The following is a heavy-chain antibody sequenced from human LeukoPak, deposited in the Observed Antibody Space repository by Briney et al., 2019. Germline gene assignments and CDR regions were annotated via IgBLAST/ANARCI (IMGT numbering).Heavy chain of an antibody. D-gene: IGHD3-10*01. Sequence: PGGSLRLSCAASGFTFSSYSMNWVRQAPGKGLEWVSSISSSSSYIYYADSVKGRFTISRDNAKNTLYLQMNSLRAEDTAVYYCARASGGHYYYGSGSYLGWFDPWGQGTLVTVSS. V-gene: IGHV3-21*04. J-gene: IGHJ5*02. CDR1: GFTFSSYS. CDR3: ARASGGHYYYGSGSYLGWFDP. CDR2: ISSSSSYI.